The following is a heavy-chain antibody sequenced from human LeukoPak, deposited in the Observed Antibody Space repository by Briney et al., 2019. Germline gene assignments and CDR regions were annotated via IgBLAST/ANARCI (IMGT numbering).Heavy chain of an antibody. J-gene: IGHJ4*02. Sequence: GGSLRLSCTASGFTFGDYAMSWVRQAPGKGLEWVGFIRSKAYGRTTEYAASVKGRFTISRDDSKSNAYLQMNSLKTEDTAVYYCTREGIVVVPAAMIYFDYWGQGTLVTVSS. V-gene: IGHV3-49*04. D-gene: IGHD2-2*01. CDR2: IRSKAYGRTT. CDR1: GFTFGDYA. CDR3: TREGIVVVPAAMIYFDY.